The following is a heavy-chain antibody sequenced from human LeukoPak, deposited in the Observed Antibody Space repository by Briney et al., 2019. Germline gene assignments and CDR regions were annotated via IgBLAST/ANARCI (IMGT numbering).Heavy chain of an antibody. CDR1: GGPISSSSYY. Sequence: SETLSLTCAVSGGPISSSSYYWGWIRQPPGEGLEWIGRIYYSGSTYYTPSLKSRVTISVDTYKKQFSLKLSSVTAADTAVYYCARHGTTVTLNWFDPWGQGTLVTVSS. CDR2: IYYSGST. J-gene: IGHJ5*02. D-gene: IGHD4-11*01. V-gene: IGHV4-39*01. CDR3: ARHGTTVTLNWFDP.